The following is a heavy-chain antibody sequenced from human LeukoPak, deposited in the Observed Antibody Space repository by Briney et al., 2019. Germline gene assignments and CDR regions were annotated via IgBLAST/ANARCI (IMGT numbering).Heavy chain of an antibody. CDR2: IYYSGST. D-gene: IGHD2-15*01. J-gene: IGHJ4*02. V-gene: IGHV4-39*01. CDR1: GGSISSSSYY. Sequence: PSETLSLTYTVSGGSISSSSYYWDWIRQPPGKGLEWIGSIYYSGSTYYNPSLKSRVTISVDTSKNQFSLKLSSVTAADTAVYYCARLRRYCSGGSCYYFDYWGQGTLVTVSS. CDR3: ARLRRYCSGGSCYYFDY.